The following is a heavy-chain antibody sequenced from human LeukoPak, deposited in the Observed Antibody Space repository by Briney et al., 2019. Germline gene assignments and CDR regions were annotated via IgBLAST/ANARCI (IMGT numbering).Heavy chain of an antibody. CDR2: FDPEDGET. Sequence: ASVKVSCKVSGYTLTELSMHWVRQAPGKGLEWMGGFDPEDGETIYAQKFQGRVTMTEDTSTDTAYMELSSLRSEDTAVYHCATPEMATITARFDYWGQGTLVTVSS. CDR3: ATPEMATITARFDY. CDR1: GYTLTELS. V-gene: IGHV1-24*01. D-gene: IGHD5-24*01. J-gene: IGHJ4*02.